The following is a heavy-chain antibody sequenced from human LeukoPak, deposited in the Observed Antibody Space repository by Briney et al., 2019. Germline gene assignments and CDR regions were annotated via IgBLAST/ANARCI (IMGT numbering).Heavy chain of an antibody. CDR2: ISGSGGST. CDR1: GFTFSSYA. D-gene: IGHD3-10*01. Sequence: GGSLRLSCAASGFTFSSYAMSWVRQAPGKGLEWVSAISGSGGSTYYADSVRGRFTISRDNSKNTLSLQMNSLTADDTAVYYCARNAGARLLSYFGFWGQGTLVSVSS. V-gene: IGHV3-23*01. CDR3: ARNAGARLLSYFGF. J-gene: IGHJ4*02.